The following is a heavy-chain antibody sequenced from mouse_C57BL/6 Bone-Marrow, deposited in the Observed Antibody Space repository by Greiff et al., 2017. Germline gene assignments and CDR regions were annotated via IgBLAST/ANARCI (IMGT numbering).Heavy chain of an antibody. D-gene: IGHD2-3*01. Sequence: EVQLVESGGGLVQPKGSLKLSCAASGFSFNTYAMNWVRQAPGKGLEWVARIRSKSNNYATYYADSVKDRFTISRDDSESMLYLQMNNLKTEDTAMYYCVRHKGDGYYEAWFAYWGQGTLVTVSA. CDR1: GFSFNTYA. CDR3: VRHKGDGYYEAWFAY. J-gene: IGHJ3*01. V-gene: IGHV10-1*01. CDR2: IRSKSNNYAT.